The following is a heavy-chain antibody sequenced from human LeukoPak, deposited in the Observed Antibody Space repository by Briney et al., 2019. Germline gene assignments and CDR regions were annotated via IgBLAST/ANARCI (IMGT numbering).Heavy chain of an antibody. CDR3: ARESSGSSSSFDY. V-gene: IGHV3-7*01. D-gene: IGHD6-6*01. J-gene: IGHJ4*02. CDR2: IKQDGSEK. CDR1: GFTFSSYW. Sequence: GGSLRLSCAASGFTFSSYWMSWVRQAPGKGLEWVANIKQDGSEKYYVDSVKGRFTISRDNAKNSLYLQMNSLRAEDTAVYYCARESSGSSSSFDYWGQGTLDTVSS.